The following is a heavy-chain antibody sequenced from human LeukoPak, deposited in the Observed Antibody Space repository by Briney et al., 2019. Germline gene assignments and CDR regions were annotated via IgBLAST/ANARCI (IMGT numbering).Heavy chain of an antibody. CDR1: GFTFSSHS. J-gene: IGHJ4*02. V-gene: IGHV3-21*01. D-gene: IGHD3-22*01. CDR2: ISSSSSYI. CDR3: ARDREGYYDSSGYYERFDY. Sequence: GGSLRLSCAASGFTFSSHSMNWVRQAPGKGLEWVSSISSSSSYIYYADSVKGRFTISRDNAKNSLYLQMNSLRAEDTAVYYCARDREGYYDSSGYYERFDYWGQGTLVTVSS.